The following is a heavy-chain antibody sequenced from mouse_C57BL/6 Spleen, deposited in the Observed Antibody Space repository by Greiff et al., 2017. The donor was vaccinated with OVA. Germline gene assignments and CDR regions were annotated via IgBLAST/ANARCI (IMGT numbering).Heavy chain of an antibody. CDR3: ARRDSYGSSAWFAY. CDR2: ISSGGSYT. V-gene: IGHV5-6*02. Sequence: EVKLVESGGDLVKPGGSLKLSCAASGFTFSSYGMSWVRQTPDKRLEWVATISSGGSYTYYPDSVKGRFTISRDNAKNTLYLQMSSLKSEDTAMYYCARRDSYGSSAWFAYWGQGTLVTVSA. J-gene: IGHJ3*01. D-gene: IGHD1-1*01. CDR1: GFTFSSYG.